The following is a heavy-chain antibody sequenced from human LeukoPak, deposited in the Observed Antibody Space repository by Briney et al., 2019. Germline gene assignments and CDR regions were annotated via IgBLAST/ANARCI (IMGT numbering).Heavy chain of an antibody. D-gene: IGHD6-6*01. CDR3: ASFRPGYYYYMDV. Sequence: SVKVSCKASGGTFSSYAISWVRQAPGQGLEWMGRIIPIFGTANYAQKFQGRVTITTDESTSTACMELSSLRSEDTAVYYCASFRPGYYYYMDVWGKGTTVTVSS. V-gene: IGHV1-69*05. CDR1: GGTFSSYA. CDR2: IIPIFGTA. J-gene: IGHJ6*03.